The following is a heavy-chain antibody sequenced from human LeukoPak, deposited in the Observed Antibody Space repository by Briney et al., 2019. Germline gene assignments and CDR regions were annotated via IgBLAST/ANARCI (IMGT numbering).Heavy chain of an antibody. J-gene: IGHJ5*02. CDR2: INSDGTGT. Sequence: PGGSLRLSCAASGFTFNSYWMHWVRQAPGKGLVWVSRINSDGTGTTYADSVKGRFTISRDNAENTLYLQMNSLRAEDTAVYYCARDFSGWYYNWFDPWGQGTLVTVSS. CDR3: ARDFSGWYYNWFDP. CDR1: GFTFNSYW. V-gene: IGHV3-74*01. D-gene: IGHD6-19*01.